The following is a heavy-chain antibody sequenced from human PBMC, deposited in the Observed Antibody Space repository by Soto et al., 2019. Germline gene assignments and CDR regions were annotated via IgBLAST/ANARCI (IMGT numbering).Heavy chain of an antibody. Sequence: EVQLVESGGGLVQPGGSLRLSCAASGFTVSSNYMSWVRQAPGNGLEWVSVIYSGGSTYYADSVKGRFTISRDNSKNTLYLQMNSLRAEDTAVYYCARDRIAVAGNPEYFQHWGQGTLVTVSS. CDR2: IYSGGST. CDR1: GFTVSSNY. D-gene: IGHD6-19*01. CDR3: ARDRIAVAGNPEYFQH. J-gene: IGHJ1*01. V-gene: IGHV3-66*01.